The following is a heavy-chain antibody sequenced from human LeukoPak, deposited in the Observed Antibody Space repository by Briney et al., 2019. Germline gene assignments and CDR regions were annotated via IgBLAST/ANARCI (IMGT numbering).Heavy chain of an antibody. CDR1: GFTLSRYA. V-gene: IGHV3-7*01. J-gene: IGHJ4*02. CDR3: AYTNNLKY. Sequence: GESLTLSCTASGFTLSRYAETWARVARVKGLEWVANIKHDGSEKYYVDSVQGRFTISREDGKNSLSLQMNSVRAEDTAVYYCAYTNNLKYWGQGTLVVVSS. CDR2: IKHDGSEK. D-gene: IGHD3-16*01.